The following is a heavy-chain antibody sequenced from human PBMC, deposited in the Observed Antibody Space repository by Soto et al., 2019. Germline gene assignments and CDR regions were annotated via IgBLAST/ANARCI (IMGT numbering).Heavy chain of an antibody. CDR3: ARGPTTPIAAAGQFDY. V-gene: IGHV4-31*03. CDR2: IYYSGST. Sequence: QVQLQESGPGLVKPSQTLSLTCTVSGGSISSGGYDWSWIRQHPGKGLEWIGYIYYSGSTYYNPSLKSRDTIKVDTSKNQVSLKLSSVTAADTAVYYCARGPTTPIAAAGQFDYWGQGTLVTVSS. CDR1: GGSISSGGYD. J-gene: IGHJ4*02. D-gene: IGHD6-13*01.